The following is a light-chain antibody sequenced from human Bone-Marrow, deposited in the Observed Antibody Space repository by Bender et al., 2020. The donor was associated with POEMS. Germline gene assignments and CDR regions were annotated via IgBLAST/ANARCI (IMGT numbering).Light chain of an antibody. CDR1: SSNIGNNY. J-gene: IGLJ3*02. CDR2: RNS. Sequence: QSVRTQPPSVSGTPGQRVTISCFGSSSNIGNNYVHWYQQLPGMAPKLLIYRNSQRPSGVPDRISGSKSGTSASLAISGLRFEDEADYYCAAWEDSLNGWVFGGGTKLTVL. CDR3: AAWEDSLNGWV. V-gene: IGLV1-47*01.